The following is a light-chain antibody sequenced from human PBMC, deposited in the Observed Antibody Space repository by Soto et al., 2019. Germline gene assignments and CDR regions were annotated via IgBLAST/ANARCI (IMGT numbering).Light chain of an antibody. V-gene: IGLV1-44*01. CDR3: AAWDDSLNGHV. CDR1: SSNIGTSS. Sequence: QSVLTQPHSASGTPGQRVTISCSGSSSNIGTSSVHWFQQLPGTAPKLLISTTNQRPSGVPERFSGSNSCTSASLAISGLQYEDEADYYCAAWDDSLNGHVFGTGTKLTVL. CDR2: TTN. J-gene: IGLJ1*01.